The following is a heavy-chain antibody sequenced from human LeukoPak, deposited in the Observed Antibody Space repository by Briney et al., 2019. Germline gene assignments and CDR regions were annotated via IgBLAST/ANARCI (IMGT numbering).Heavy chain of an antibody. J-gene: IGHJ6*04. Sequence: SETLSLTCTVSGASISSTSYCWGWIRQPAGKGLEWIGHIYTSGSTNYNPSLKSRATISVDTSKNQFSLKLSSVTAADTAVYYCARDLWFGELLGMDVWGKGTTVTISS. V-gene: IGHV4-61*09. D-gene: IGHD3-10*01. CDR2: IYTSGST. CDR3: ARDLWFGELLGMDV. CDR1: GASISSTSYC.